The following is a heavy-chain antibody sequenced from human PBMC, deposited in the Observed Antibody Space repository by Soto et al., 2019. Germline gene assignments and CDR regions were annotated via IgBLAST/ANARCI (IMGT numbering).Heavy chain of an antibody. D-gene: IGHD1-26*01. V-gene: IGHV3-11*03. Sequence: PGGSLRLSCAASGFTFSDYYMSWIRQAPGKGLEWVSYISSSSSYTNYADSVKGRFTISRDNAKNSLYLQMNSLRAEDTAVYYCERASGLVGSFDIWAQGKMVTVSS. CDR2: ISSSSSYT. CDR3: ERASGLVGSFDI. CDR1: GFTFSDYY. J-gene: IGHJ3*02.